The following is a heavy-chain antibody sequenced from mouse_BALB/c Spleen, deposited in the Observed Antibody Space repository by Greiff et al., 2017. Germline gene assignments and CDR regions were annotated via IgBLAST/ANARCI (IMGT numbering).Heavy chain of an antibody. J-gene: IGHJ1*01. V-gene: IGHV1-80*01. CDR3: ARNGDYYGSSYGYFDV. CDR1: GYAFSSYW. CDR2: IYPGDGDT. Sequence: QVQLQQSGAELVRPGSSVKISCKASGYAFSSYWMNWVKQRPGQGLEWIGQIYPGDGDTNYNGKFKGKATLTADKSSSTAYMQLSSLTSEDSAVYFCARNGDYYGSSYGYFDVWGAGTTVTVSS. D-gene: IGHD1-1*01.